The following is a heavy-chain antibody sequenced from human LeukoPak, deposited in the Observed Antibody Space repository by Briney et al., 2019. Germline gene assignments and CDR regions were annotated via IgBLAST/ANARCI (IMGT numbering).Heavy chain of an antibody. Sequence: GGSLRLSCAASGFTLNTYTLNWVRQAPGQGLEWLSSISSSSSYIFYADSVKGRFTISRDNAKNSLYLQMDSLSAEDTAVYYCVRECSINHSLTPAFDYWGPGTLVTVSS. J-gene: IGHJ4*02. D-gene: IGHD2-2*01. CDR2: ISSSSSYI. CDR3: VRECSINHSLTPAFDY. V-gene: IGHV3-21*01. CDR1: GFTLNTYT.